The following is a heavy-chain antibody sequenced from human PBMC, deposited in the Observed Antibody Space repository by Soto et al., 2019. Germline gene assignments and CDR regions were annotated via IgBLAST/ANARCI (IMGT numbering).Heavy chain of an antibody. V-gene: IGHV6-1*01. CDR1: GDSVSSNSAA. J-gene: IGHJ4*02. D-gene: IGHD2-8*01. CDR3: ARGGGAAPGVYHFDY. CDR2: TFYRSKWFN. Sequence: SQTLSLTCAISGDSVSSNSAAWNWIRQSPSRGLEWLGRTFYRSKWFNEYALSVKSRTTINPDTSKNQFSLQLSSVTPEDTAVYYCARGGGAAPGVYHFDYWGQGTLVTVSS.